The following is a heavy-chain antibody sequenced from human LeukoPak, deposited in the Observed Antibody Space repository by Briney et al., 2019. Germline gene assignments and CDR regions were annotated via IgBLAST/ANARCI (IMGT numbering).Heavy chain of an antibody. V-gene: IGHV4-34*01. D-gene: IGHD3-22*01. CDR3: ARGGRITMTPRYYYYGMDV. CDR2: INHSGST. J-gene: IGHJ6*02. Sequence: ETSETLSLTCAVYGGSFSGYYWSWIRQPPGKGLEWIGEINHSGSTNYNPSLKSRVTISVDTSKNQFSLKLSSVTAADTAVYYCARGGRITMTPRYYYYGMDVWGQGTTVTVSS. CDR1: GGSFSGYY.